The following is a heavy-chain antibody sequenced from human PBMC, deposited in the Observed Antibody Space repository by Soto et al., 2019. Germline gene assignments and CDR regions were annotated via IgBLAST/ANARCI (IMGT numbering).Heavy chain of an antibody. V-gene: IGHV3-9*01. Sequence: GGSLRLSCAASGFTFDDYAMHWVRQAPGKGLEWVSGISWNSGSIGYADSVKGRFTISRDNAKNSLYLQMNSLRAEDTALYYCAKDQMHYYGSGTETWFDPWGQGTLVTVSS. J-gene: IGHJ5*02. D-gene: IGHD3-10*01. CDR2: ISWNSGSI. CDR3: AKDQMHYYGSGTETWFDP. CDR1: GFTFDDYA.